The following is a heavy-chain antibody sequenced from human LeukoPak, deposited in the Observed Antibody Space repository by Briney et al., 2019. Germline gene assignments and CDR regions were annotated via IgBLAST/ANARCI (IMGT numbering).Heavy chain of an antibody. CDR2: IYYSGST. D-gene: IGHD6-19*01. J-gene: IGHJ6*02. Sequence: SETLSLTCTVSGGSISSYYWSWIRQPPGKGLEWIGYIYYSGSTNYNPSLKSRVTISVDTAKNQFSLKRGSVTAADTAVYYCARHLGKSSSGWYGPYYYYYGMDVWGQGTTVTVSS. V-gene: IGHV4-59*08. CDR3: ARHLGKSSSGWYGPYYYYYGMDV. CDR1: GGSISSYY.